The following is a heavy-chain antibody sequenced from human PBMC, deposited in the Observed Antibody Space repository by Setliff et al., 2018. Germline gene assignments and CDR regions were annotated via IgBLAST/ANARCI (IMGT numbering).Heavy chain of an antibody. J-gene: IGHJ3*02. V-gene: IGHV1-3*04. CDR3: VRDDADNYDAFDN. D-gene: IGHD1-1*01. CDR1: GDTFSKYG. CDR2: INTGNGNT. Sequence: GASVKVSCKASGDTFSKYGISWVRLAPGQGPEWMGWINTGNGNTKYSQNFQGRVTITRDTSASTAHMELSSLRSEDTAVYYCVRDDADNYDAFDNWGQGTLVTVSS.